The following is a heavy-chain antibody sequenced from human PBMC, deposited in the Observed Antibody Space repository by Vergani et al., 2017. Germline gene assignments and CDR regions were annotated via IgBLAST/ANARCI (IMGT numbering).Heavy chain of an antibody. Sequence: EVQLVESGGGLVKPGGSLRLSCAASGFTFSNAWMNWGRQAPGKGREWVGRIKSKTDGGTTDYAAPVKGRLTISRDDSKNTLYLQMNSLKTEDTAVYYCTTDRCSSTSCYPGDAFDIWGQGTMVTVSS. CDR3: TTDRCSSTSCYPGDAFDI. D-gene: IGHD2-2*01. CDR2: IKSKTDGGTT. V-gene: IGHV3-15*07. J-gene: IGHJ3*02. CDR1: GFTFSNAW.